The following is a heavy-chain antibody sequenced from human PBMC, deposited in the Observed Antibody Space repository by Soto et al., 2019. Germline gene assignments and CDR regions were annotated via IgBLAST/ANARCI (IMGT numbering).Heavy chain of an antibody. J-gene: IGHJ6*02. D-gene: IGHD3-10*01. CDR3: GGSGSFPYFYYYGMDV. CDR2: IGSGSSTI. CDR1: GFTFSSYS. V-gene: IGHV3-48*01. Sequence: EVQLVESGGGLVQPGGSLRLSCAASGFTFSSYSMNWVRQAPGRGLEWVSYIGSGSSTIHYADSVKGRFTISRDNAKNSLYLQTNSLRAEDTAVYYCGGSGSFPYFYYYGMDVWGQGTTVTVSS.